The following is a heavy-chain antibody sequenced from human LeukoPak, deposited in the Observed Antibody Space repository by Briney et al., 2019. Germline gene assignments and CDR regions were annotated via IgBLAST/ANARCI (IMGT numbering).Heavy chain of an antibody. Sequence: GGSLRLSCAASGFTFDDYAMHWVRQAPGKGLEWVSLISGGGASTYYADSVKGRFTISRDNSKNSLYLQMNSLRTEDTALYYCAKGWQLWYYFDYWGQGTLVTVSS. CDR3: AKGWQLWYYFDY. CDR2: ISGGGAST. J-gene: IGHJ4*02. V-gene: IGHV3-43*02. CDR1: GFTFDDYA. D-gene: IGHD5-18*01.